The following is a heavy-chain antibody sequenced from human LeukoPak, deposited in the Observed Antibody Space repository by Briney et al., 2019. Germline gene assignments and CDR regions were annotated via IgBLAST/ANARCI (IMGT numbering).Heavy chain of an antibody. CDR1: GYSISSGYY. D-gene: IGHD4-11*01. CDR2: IYHSGST. Sequence: PSETLSLTCAVSGYSISSGYYWGWIRPPAGKGLEWIGSIYHSGSTYYNPSLKSRVTISVDTSKDQFSLKLSSVTAADTAVSYCARYAYSNYLLVYWGQGTLVTVSS. J-gene: IGHJ4*02. V-gene: IGHV4-38-2*01. CDR3: ARYAYSNYLLVY.